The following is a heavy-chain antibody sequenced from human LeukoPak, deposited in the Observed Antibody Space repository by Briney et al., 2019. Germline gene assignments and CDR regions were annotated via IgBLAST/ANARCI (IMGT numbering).Heavy chain of an antibody. J-gene: IGHJ4*02. D-gene: IGHD6-13*01. Sequence: SETLSLTCAVYGGSLSGYYWSWIRQPPGKGLEWIGEINHSGSTNYNPSLKSRVTISVDTSKNQFSLKLSSVTAADTAVYYCASSRYSSSWYSDYWGQGTLVTVSS. V-gene: IGHV4-34*01. CDR3: ASSRYSSSWYSDY. CDR2: INHSGST. CDR1: GGSLSGYY.